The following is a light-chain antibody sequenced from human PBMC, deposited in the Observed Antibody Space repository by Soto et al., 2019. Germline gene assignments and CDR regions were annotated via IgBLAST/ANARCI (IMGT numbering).Light chain of an antibody. CDR3: QQYNNWPET. J-gene: IGKJ1*01. V-gene: IGKV3D-20*02. CDR2: DAS. CDR1: QTVRNNY. Sequence: EIVLTQSPGTLSXXXXXXXXXXXRASQTVRNNYLAWYQQKPGQAPRLLIYDASSRATGIPDRFSGGGSGTDFTLTISSLQSEDFAVYYCQQYNNWPETFGQGTNVDI.